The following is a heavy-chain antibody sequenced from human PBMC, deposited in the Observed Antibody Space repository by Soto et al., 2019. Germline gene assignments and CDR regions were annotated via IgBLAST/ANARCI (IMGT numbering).Heavy chain of an antibody. CDR3: ARMSYFYDKWYFDL. V-gene: IGHV4-30-4*01. D-gene: IGHD3-22*01. J-gene: IGHJ2*01. CDR1: GASINNNDYY. CDR2: VYYSGTT. Sequence: LSLTCTVSGASINNNDYYWSWIRQTPGKGLEWIGYVYYSGTTDYIPSLKSRLSMSIDKSQNQCTLKLNSVTAADTATYYCARMSYFYDKWYFDLWGRGTLVTVSS.